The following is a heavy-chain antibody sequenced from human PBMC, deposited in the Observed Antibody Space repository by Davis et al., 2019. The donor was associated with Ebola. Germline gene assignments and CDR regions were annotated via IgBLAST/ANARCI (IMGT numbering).Heavy chain of an antibody. Sequence: GESLKISCTDSVITFSSYAMTWVRQAPGKGLEWVSAISGSGGSTYYADSVKGRFTISRDNSKKTLYLQMNSLRAEDTAVYYCTAVGATTEVDYWGQGTLVTVSS. CDR2: ISGSGGST. V-gene: IGHV3-23*01. CDR3: TAVGATTEVDY. J-gene: IGHJ4*02. D-gene: IGHD1-26*01. CDR1: VITFSSYA.